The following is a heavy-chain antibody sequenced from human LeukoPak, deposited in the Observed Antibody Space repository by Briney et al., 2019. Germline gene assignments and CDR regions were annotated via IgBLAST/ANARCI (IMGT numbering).Heavy chain of an antibody. V-gene: IGHV4-34*01. J-gene: IGHJ3*02. Sequence: PSETLSLTCAVYGGSFRNYYWSWIRQPPGKGLEWIGEINHSGSTKYNPSLKSRVTISVDRSKNQFSLKLSSVTAADTAVYYCARVLAVTSAFDIWGQGTMVTVSS. D-gene: IGHD4-17*01. CDR3: ARVLAVTSAFDI. CDR2: INHSGST. CDR1: GGSFRNYY.